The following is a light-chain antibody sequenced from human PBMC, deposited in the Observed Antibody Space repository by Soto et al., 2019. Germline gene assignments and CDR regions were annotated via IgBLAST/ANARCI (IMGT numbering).Light chain of an antibody. J-gene: IGLJ2*01. Sequence: QSALTQPASVSGSPGQSITISCTGTTTNIGGYNYVSWYQHRPGNAPKLVIYEVSNRPSGVSNRFSGSKSGSAASLTISGLRAEDEGDYYCSSFTTSSTILFGGGTQLTVL. V-gene: IGLV2-14*01. CDR1: TTNIGGYNY. CDR3: SSFTTSSTIL. CDR2: EVS.